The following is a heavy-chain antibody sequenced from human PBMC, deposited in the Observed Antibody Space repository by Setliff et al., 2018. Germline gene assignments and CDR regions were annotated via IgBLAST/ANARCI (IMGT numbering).Heavy chain of an antibody. CDR2: IYHRGRK. D-gene: IGHD3-10*01. Sequence: SETLSLTCDVSGISITSGHYWGWIRQPPGKGLEWIATIYHRGRKYYNPSLDSRVTISLDTSKNQYSLRLHSVTAADTAVYYCARDLNRWFGEFAFDIWGQGTMVTVSS. CDR3: ARDLNRWFGEFAFDI. J-gene: IGHJ3*02. V-gene: IGHV4-38-2*02. CDR1: GISITSGHY.